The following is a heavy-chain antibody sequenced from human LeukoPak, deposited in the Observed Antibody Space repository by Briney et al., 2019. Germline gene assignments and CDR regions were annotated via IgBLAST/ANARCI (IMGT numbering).Heavy chain of an antibody. CDR3: ARAWFGIGDY. J-gene: IGHJ4*02. Sequence: SETLSLTCTVSGGSVSSSSYYWGWIRQPPGKGLEWIGSIYYSGSTYYNPSLKSRVTISVDTSKNQFSLKPSSVTAADTAVYYCARAWFGIGDYWGQGTLVTVSS. CDR2: IYYSGST. D-gene: IGHD3-10*01. CDR1: GGSVSSSSYY. V-gene: IGHV4-39*01.